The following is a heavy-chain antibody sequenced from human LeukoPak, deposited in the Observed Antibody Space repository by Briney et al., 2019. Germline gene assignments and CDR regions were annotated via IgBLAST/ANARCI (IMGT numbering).Heavy chain of an antibody. D-gene: IGHD1-7*01. CDR1: GFTFSSSW. CDR2: IKQVVSEK. J-gene: IGHJ4*02. CDR3: ARGTRNWYYAPYYFDY. V-gene: IGHV3-7*01. Sequence: GGSLRLFYAASGFTFSSSWTSWVRQDPGKGLEWVANIKQVVSEKYYVDSVKGRFTISRDNAKNSLYLQMNSLRAEDTAVYYCARGTRNWYYAPYYFDYWGQGTLVTVSS.